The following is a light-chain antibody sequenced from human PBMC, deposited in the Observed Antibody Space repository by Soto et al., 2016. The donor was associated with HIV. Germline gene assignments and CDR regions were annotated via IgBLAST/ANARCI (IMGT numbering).Light chain of an antibody. CDR1: QSLLHSNGYKY. J-gene: IGKJ5*01. CDR2: LGS. CDR3: MQSIQVPPIT. V-gene: IGKV2-28*01. Sequence: DIVMTQSPLSLTVTPGEPASISCRSSQSLLHSNGYKYLDWYLQKPGQSPQVLIYLGSHRASGVPDRFSGSGSGTDFTLKISRVEAEDVGVYYCMQSIQVPPITFGQGHDWRLN.